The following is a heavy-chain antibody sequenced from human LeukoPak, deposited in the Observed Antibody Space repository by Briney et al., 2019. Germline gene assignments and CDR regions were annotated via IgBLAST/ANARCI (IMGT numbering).Heavy chain of an antibody. Sequence: ASVKVSFKASGYTFTGYYMHWVRQAPGQGLEWMGRINPNSGGTNYAQKFQGRVTMTRDTSISTAYMELSRLRSDDTAVYYCARSVVVVVAATHFDYWGQGTLVTVSS. CDR2: INPNSGGT. CDR1: GYTFTGYY. D-gene: IGHD2-15*01. V-gene: IGHV1-2*06. J-gene: IGHJ4*02. CDR3: ARSVVVVVAATHFDY.